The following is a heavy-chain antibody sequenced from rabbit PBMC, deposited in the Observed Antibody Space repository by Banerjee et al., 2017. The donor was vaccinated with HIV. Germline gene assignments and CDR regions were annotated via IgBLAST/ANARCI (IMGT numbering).Heavy chain of an antibody. J-gene: IGHJ4*01. CDR1: GFSLSSVNW. V-gene: IGHV1S40*01. CDR2: IYAGSTGTT. CDR3: ARDLAGAIGWNFNL. Sequence: QSLEESGGDLVKPGASLTLTCTASGFSLSSVNWIYWVRQAPGKGLEWIGTIYAGSTGTTDYASWAKGRFTISKTSSTTVTLQMTSLTAADTATYFCARDLAGAIGWNFNLWGPGTLVTVS. D-gene: IGHD4-1*01.